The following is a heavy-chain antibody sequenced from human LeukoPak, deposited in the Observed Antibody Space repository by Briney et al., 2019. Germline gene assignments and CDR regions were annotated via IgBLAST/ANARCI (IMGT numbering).Heavy chain of an antibody. D-gene: IGHD3-3*01. CDR3: ARETTRYYDFWSGSTTQGNWFDP. CDR2: ISSSSSTI. CDR1: GFTFSSYS. V-gene: IGHV3-48*01. Sequence: PGGSLRLSCAASGFTFSSYSMNWVRQAPGKGLEWASYISSSSSTIYYADSVKGRFTISRDSAKNSLYLQMNSLRAEDTAVYYCARETTRYYDFWSGSTTQGNWFDPWGQGTLVTVSS. J-gene: IGHJ5*02.